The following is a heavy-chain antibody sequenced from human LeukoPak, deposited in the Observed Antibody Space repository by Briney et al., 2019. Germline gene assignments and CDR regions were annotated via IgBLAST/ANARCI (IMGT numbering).Heavy chain of an antibody. Sequence: GGSLRLSCSASGFTFSSYAMHWVRQAPGKGLEYVSAISSNGGSTYYADSVKGRFTISRDNSKNTLYLQMSSLRAEDTAVNYCEKGFCRIPSCGFDPWGGEPLATVSS. J-gene: IGHJ5*02. CDR1: GFTFSSYA. V-gene: IGHV3-64D*06. CDR3: EKGFCRIPSCGFDP. D-gene: IGHD2-2*01. CDR2: ISSNGGST.